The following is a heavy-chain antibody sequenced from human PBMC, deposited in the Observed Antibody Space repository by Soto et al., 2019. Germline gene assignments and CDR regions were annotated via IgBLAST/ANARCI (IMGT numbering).Heavy chain of an antibody. D-gene: IGHD4-4*01. V-gene: IGHV4-4*07. J-gene: IGHJ4*02. CDR3: ESLPTVSSSAF. Sequence: SGSLSLTFTFSGGSISSYYWSWIRQSAGKGLEWIGRMHSSGSTNYHPSLKSRVTMSVDTSKNQFSLKMSSVTAADTAVYYCESLPTVSSSAFWGQGLLVTFSS. CDR2: MHSSGST. CDR1: GGSISSYY.